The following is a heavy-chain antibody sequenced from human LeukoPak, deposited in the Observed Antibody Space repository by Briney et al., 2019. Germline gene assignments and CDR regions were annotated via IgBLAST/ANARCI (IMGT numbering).Heavy chain of an antibody. J-gene: IGHJ4*02. D-gene: IGHD5-24*01. Sequence: SETLSLTCTVSGGSISSYYWSWIRQPPGKGLEWIGYIYCSGSTNYNPSLKGRVTISGDTSKNQLSLKLSSVTAADTAVYYCARDSALVGDGYHFDYWGQGTLVTVSS. V-gene: IGHV4-59*01. CDR2: IYCSGST. CDR1: GGSISSYY. CDR3: ARDSALVGDGYHFDY.